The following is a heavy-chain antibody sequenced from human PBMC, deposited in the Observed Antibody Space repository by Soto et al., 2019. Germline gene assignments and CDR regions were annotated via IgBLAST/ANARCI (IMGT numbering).Heavy chain of an antibody. CDR1: GGTFSSYA. Sequence: SVKVSCKASGGTFSSYAISWVRQAPGQGLEWMGGIIPIFGTANYAQKFQGRVTITADKSTSTAYMELSSLRSEDTAVYYCARPAHYDSSGYYLTWGQGTLVTVSS. CDR3: ARPAHYDSSGYYLT. CDR2: IIPIFGTA. D-gene: IGHD3-22*01. J-gene: IGHJ4*02. V-gene: IGHV1-69*06.